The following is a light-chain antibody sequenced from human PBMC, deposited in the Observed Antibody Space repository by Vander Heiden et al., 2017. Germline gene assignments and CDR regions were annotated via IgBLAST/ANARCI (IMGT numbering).Light chain of an antibody. Sequence: QSVSPQPPSVSAPPGQTVVISSTGTSSNISAGYGVHGYQQLPGTAAKLLIYGNTNRPSGVPDRCSGANSGTSAPLAITWLQAEDEDDDYCQSYDSSLSVVFGGGTKLTVL. CDR1: SSNISAGYG. V-gene: IGLV1-40*01. J-gene: IGLJ2*01. CDR3: QSYDSSLSVV. CDR2: GNT.